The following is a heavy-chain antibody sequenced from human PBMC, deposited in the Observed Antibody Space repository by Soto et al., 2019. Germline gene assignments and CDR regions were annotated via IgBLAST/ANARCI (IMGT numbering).Heavy chain of an antibody. D-gene: IGHD3-3*01. Sequence: SETLSLTCAVYGGSFSGYYWSWIRQPPGKGLEWIGEINHSGSTNYNPSLKSRVTISVDTSKNQFSLKLSSVTAADTAVYYCARGSVTIFGVVTPYNWFDPWGQGTLVTVSS. CDR3: ARGSVTIFGVVTPYNWFDP. CDR1: GGSFSGYY. J-gene: IGHJ5*02. V-gene: IGHV4-34*01. CDR2: INHSGST.